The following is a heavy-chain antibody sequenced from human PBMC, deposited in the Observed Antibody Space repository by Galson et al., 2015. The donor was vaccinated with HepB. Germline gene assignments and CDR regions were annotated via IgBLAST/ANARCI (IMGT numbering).Heavy chain of an antibody. V-gene: IGHV5-51*01. CDR1: GYSFTSYR. CDR3: ARQYSSSSLYYYGMDV. D-gene: IGHD6-6*01. CDR2: IYPGDSDT. Sequence: QSGAEVKKPGETLKISCKGSGYSFTSYRIGWVRQMPGKGLEWMGIIYPGDSDTRYSPSFQGQVTISADKSISTAYLQWSSLKASDTAMYYCARQYSSSSLYYYGMDVWGQGTTVTVSS. J-gene: IGHJ6*02.